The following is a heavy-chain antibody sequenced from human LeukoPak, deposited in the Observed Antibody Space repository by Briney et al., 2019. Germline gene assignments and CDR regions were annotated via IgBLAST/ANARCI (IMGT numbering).Heavy chain of an antibody. CDR2: MNPYSGDR. J-gene: IGHJ4*02. Sequence: ASVKVSCKTSGYTFTSFHINWVRQATGQGLEWMGWMNPYSGDRGYAQKFQGRVSITSDTSISTAYMEPSSLRSDDTAVYFCARTTSFTASGYDYWGQGTLVTVSS. D-gene: IGHD6-25*01. V-gene: IGHV1-8*03. CDR3: ARTTSFTASGYDY. CDR1: GYTFTSFH.